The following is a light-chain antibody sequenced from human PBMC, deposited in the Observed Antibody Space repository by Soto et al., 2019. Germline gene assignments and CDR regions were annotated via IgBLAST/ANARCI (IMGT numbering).Light chain of an antibody. CDR2: AAS. CDR1: QSISSY. J-gene: IGKJ1*01. V-gene: IGKV1-39*01. Sequence: DIQMTQSPSSLAASVGDRVTITWRASQSISSYLNWYQQKPGKXXKXXIYAASSLQSGVPSRFSGSGSGTDGTITISSLQPEDFATYYCQQSYRTPQTFGQGTKVDIK. CDR3: QQSYRTPQT.